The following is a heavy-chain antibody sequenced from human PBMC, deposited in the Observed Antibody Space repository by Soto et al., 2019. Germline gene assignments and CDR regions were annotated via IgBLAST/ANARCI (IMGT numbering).Heavy chain of an antibody. J-gene: IGHJ5*02. CDR1: GFTFSSYS. CDR3: ARHGGAAGTPTWWFDP. Sequence: GGSLRLSCAASGFTFSSYSMNWVRQAPGKGLEWVSSISSSSSYIYYADSVKGRFTICRDNAKNSLYLQMNSLRAEDTAVYYCARHGGAAGTPTWWFDPWGQGTLVTVSS. D-gene: IGHD6-13*01. CDR2: ISSSSSYI. V-gene: IGHV3-21*01.